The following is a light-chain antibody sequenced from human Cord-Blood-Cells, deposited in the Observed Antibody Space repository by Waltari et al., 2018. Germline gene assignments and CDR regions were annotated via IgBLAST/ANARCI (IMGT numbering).Light chain of an antibody. Sequence: DIVMRQSPATLSVSPGERATLSCRASQRVSSNLAWYQQKPGQAPRLLIYRASTRATGIPARFSGSGSGTKFTLTISSLQSEDFAVYYCQQYNNWPPWTFGQGTKVEIK. CDR2: RAS. CDR3: QQYNNWPPWT. J-gene: IGKJ1*01. V-gene: IGKV3-15*01. CDR1: QRVSSN.